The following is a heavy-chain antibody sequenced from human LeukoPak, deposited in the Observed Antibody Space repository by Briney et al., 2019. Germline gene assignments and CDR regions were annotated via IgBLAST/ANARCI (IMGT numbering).Heavy chain of an antibody. J-gene: IGHJ5*02. CDR1: GFTFDDYA. CDR2: ISSNSGSI. Sequence: PGGSLRLPCAASGFTFDDYAMHWVRQAPGKGLEWLSGISSNSGSIGYADSVKGRFTISRDNAKNSLYLQMNSLRAEDMALYYCAKGYCSSTSCLFDPWGQGTLVTVSS. CDR3: AKGYCSSTSCLFDP. V-gene: IGHV3-9*03. D-gene: IGHD2-2*01.